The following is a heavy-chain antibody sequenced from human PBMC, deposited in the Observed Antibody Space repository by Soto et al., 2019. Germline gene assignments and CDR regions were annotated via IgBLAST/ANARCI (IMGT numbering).Heavy chain of an antibody. J-gene: IGHJ4*02. V-gene: IGHV1-69*01. CDR1: GGTFSSYA. Sequence: QVQLVQSGAEVKKPGSSVKVSCKASGGTFSSYAISWVRQAPGQGLEWMGGIIPIFGTANYAQKFQGRVTITADESTSTAYMELSRLRSEDTAVYYCARTPPAGNPWSYFDYWGQGTLVTVSS. CDR2: IIPIFGTA. CDR3: ARTPPAGNPWSYFDY. D-gene: IGHD6-13*01.